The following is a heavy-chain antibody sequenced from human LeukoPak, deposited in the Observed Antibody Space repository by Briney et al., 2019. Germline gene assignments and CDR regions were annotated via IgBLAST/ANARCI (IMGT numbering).Heavy chain of an antibody. Sequence: SETLSLTCTVSGGSISSSSYYWGWIRQPPGKGLEWIGSIYYSGSTYYNPPLKSRVTISVDTSKNQFSLKLSSVTAADTAVYYCARAMGSVLLWFAELLDYWGQGTLVTVSS. CDR1: GGSISSSSYY. D-gene: IGHD3-10*01. V-gene: IGHV4-39*07. CDR3: ARAMGSVLLWFAELLDY. CDR2: IYYSGST. J-gene: IGHJ4*02.